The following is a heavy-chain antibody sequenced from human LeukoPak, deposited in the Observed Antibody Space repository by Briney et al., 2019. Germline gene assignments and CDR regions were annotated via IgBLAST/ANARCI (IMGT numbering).Heavy chain of an antibody. CDR2: IRYDGSNK. J-gene: IGHJ4*02. CDR1: GFPFSSYG. CDR3: AKPRGAAAGPDY. Sequence: GSLRLSCAASGFPFSSYGMHWVRQAPGKGLEWVAFIRYDGSNKYYADSVKGRFTISRDNSKNTLYLQMNSLRAEDTAVYYCAKPRGAAAGPDYWGQGTLVTVSS. V-gene: IGHV3-30*02. D-gene: IGHD6-13*01.